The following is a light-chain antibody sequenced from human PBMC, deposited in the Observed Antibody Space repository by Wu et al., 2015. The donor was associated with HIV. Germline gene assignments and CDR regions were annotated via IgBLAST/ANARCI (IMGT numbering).Light chain of an antibody. CDR1: QSVSSK. J-gene: IGKJ2*01. CDR2: DAS. CDR3: QQYNNWPYT. V-gene: IGKV3D-15*01. Sequence: EIVMTQSPATLSVSPGERATLSCRASQSVSSKFAWYQQKPGQAPRLLIYDASTRATGIPARFSGTGSGTEFTLTISSMQSEDFAVYYCQQYNNWPYTFGQGTELEIK.